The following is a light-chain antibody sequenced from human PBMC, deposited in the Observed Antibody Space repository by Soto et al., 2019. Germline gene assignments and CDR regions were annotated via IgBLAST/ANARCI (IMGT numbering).Light chain of an antibody. CDR2: FGS. V-gene: IGKV2-28*01. CDR3: MQAQQIPPT. CDR1: QSLLQSNGYNY. J-gene: IGKJ1*01. Sequence: DIVMTQSPLSLPVTPGEPASISCNSSQSLLQSNGYNYLDWYLQKPGQSPQLLIYFGSYRASGVPDRFSGSGSGTDVTLKIRRVEAEDVALYYCMQAQQIPPTFGQGTKVEIK.